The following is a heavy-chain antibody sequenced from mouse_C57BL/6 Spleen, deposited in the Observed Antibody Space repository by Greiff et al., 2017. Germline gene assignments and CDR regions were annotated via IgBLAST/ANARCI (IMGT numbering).Heavy chain of an antibody. J-gene: IGHJ3*01. CDR3: AQGGFAY. V-gene: IGHV1-54*01. CDR2: INPGSGGT. Sequence: QVQLQQSGAELVRPGTSVKVSCKASGYAFTNYLIEWVKQRPGQGLEWIGVINPGSGGTNYNEKFKGKATLTADKSSSTAYMQLSSLTSEDSTVYFCAQGGFAYWGQGTLVTVSA. CDR1: GYAFTNYL.